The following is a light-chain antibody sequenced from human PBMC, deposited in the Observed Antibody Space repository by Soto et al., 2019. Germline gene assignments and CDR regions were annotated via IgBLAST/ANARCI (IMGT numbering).Light chain of an antibody. J-gene: IGKJ5*01. CDR3: PHSATTRIS. CDR2: GAS. V-gene: IGKV3-11*01. Sequence: TQSLVAVSLSTGERATLSSRASQYISSDLAWYQHKPGQAPRLLMYGASNRATGIPDRFSGSGSETDFTLTISRLEPEDFAVYYCPHSATTRISFGEGAGPEI. CDR1: QYISSD.